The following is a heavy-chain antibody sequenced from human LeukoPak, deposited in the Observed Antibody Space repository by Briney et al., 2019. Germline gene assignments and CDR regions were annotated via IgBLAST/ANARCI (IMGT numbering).Heavy chain of an antibody. CDR2: INTNTGNP. CDR1: GYTFTSYA. J-gene: IGHJ4*02. D-gene: IGHD3-22*01. CDR3: ARMAAAYDSSGYFLDY. V-gene: IGHV7-4-1*02. Sequence: ASVKISCKASGYTFTSYAMNWVRQAPGQGLEWMGWINTNTGNPTYAQGFTGRFVFSLGTSVSTAYLQISSLKAEDTAVYYCARMAAAYDSSGYFLDYWGQGTLVTVSS.